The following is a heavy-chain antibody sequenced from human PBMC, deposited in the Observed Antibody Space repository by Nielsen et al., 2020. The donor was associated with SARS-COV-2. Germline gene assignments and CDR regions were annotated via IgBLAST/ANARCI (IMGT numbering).Heavy chain of an antibody. D-gene: IGHD3-3*01. CDR3: ARSITIFGVVIAYYYYGMDA. Sequence: VRQMPGKGLEWVSYISSSSSTIYYADSVKGRFTISRDNAKNSLYLQMNSLRAEDTAVYYCARSITIFGVVIAYYYYGMDAWGQGTTVTVSS. CDR2: ISSSSSTI. V-gene: IGHV3-48*01. J-gene: IGHJ6*02.